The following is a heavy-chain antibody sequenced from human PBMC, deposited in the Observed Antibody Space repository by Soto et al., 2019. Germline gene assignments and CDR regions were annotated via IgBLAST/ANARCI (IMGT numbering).Heavy chain of an antibody. CDR1: GGSISNYY. V-gene: IGHV4-4*07. CDR3: ARASVGPPGGGSWIMPFDY. Sequence: KPSETLSLTXTVSGGSISNYYWSWIRQPAGKGLEWIGRIYTGGSTNYNPSLKSRVTMSTDTSKNQFSLRLTSVTAADTAVYYCARASVGPPGGGSWIMPFDYWGQGALVTVSS. CDR2: IYTGGST. D-gene: IGHD2-15*01. J-gene: IGHJ4*02.